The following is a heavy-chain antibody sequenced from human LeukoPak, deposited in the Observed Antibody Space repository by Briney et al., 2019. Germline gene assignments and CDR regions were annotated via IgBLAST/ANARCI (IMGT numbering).Heavy chain of an antibody. CDR3: ARHWAAGDFDY. CDR1: SGSIRSSSYY. D-gene: IGHD6-13*01. Sequence: SETLSLTCTVSSGSIRSSSYYWGWIRQPPGKGLEWIGSINYSGSTYYNPPLKSRVAIAVDTSKNQFSLNLSSVTATDTAVYYRARHWAAGDFDYWGQGTLVTVSP. J-gene: IGHJ4*02. V-gene: IGHV4-39*01. CDR2: INYSGST.